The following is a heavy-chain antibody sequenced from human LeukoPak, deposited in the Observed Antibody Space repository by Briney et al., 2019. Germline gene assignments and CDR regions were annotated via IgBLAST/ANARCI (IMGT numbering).Heavy chain of an antibody. Sequence: GGSLRLSCAASGFTFSSYGMHWVRQAPGKGLEWVADIWYDGSNKYYAASVKGQFTISRDNSKNTLYLQMNSLRVEDTAVYYCARSGSGSYYLEYFQHWGQGTLVTVSS. CDR3: ARSGSGSYYLEYFQH. V-gene: IGHV3-33*01. D-gene: IGHD3-10*01. CDR1: GFTFSSYG. CDR2: IWYDGSNK. J-gene: IGHJ1*01.